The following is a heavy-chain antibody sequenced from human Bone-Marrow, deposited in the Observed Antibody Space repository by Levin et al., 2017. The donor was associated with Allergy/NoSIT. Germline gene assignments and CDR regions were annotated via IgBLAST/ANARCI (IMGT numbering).Heavy chain of an antibody. CDR2: ISPNSGGT. CDR3: AREMTTVVTPSFFFDV. Sequence: GESLKISCKASGYTFIDAYIHWVRQAPGQGPEWMGWISPNSGGTKYAQKFQDRVVMTRDTSTTTVYMEVTSLGSDDTAVYYCAREMTTVVTPSFFFDVWGHGTLVSVSS. J-gene: IGHJ5*01. V-gene: IGHV1-2*02. CDR1: GYTFIDAY. D-gene: IGHD4-23*01.